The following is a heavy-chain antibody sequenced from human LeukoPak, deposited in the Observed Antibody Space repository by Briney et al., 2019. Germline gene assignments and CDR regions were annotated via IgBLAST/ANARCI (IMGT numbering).Heavy chain of an antibody. CDR2: IYSGGST. D-gene: IGHD1-26*01. Sequence: GGSLRLSCAASGFTLRSNYMSWVRQAPGKGLEWVSIIYSGGSTYYTDSVKGRFTISRDNSNNTLYLPMNSLRVEDTAVYYCARDEWELLRAYWGQGTLVTVSS. CDR1: GFTLRSNY. CDR3: ARDEWELLRAY. J-gene: IGHJ4*02. V-gene: IGHV3-66*02.